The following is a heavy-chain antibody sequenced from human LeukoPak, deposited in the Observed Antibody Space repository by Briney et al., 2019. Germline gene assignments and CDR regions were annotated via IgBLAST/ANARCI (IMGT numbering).Heavy chain of an antibody. J-gene: IGHJ4*02. CDR2: IFYSGST. CDR3: ARRTKYYGYVWGSYRQAYFDY. V-gene: IGHV4-39*01. CDR1: IGSISDSTYS. D-gene: IGHD3-16*02. Sequence: SETLSLTCTVSIGSISDSTYSWDWIRQPPGKGLEWIGSIFYSGSTSYNPSLKSRVTISVDTSKNQFSLKLSSVTAADTAVYYCARRTKYYGYVWGSYRQAYFDYWGQGTLVTVSS.